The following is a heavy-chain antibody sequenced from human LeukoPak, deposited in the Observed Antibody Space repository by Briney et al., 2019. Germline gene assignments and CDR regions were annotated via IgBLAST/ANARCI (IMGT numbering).Heavy chain of an antibody. J-gene: IGHJ4*02. V-gene: IGHV1-69*04. CDR2: IIPILGIA. Sequence: SVKVSCKASGGTFSSCAISWVRQAPGQGLEWMGRIIPILGIANYAQKFQGRVTITADKSTSTAYMELSSLRSEDTAVYYCARDSLKGVVVPAAMYYWGQGTLVTVSS. D-gene: IGHD2-2*01. CDR1: GGTFSSCA. CDR3: ARDSLKGVVVPAAMYY.